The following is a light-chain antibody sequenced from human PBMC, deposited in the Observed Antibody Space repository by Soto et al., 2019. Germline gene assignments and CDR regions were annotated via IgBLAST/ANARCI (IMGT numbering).Light chain of an antibody. CDR2: AAS. CDR1: QSISTW. V-gene: IGKV1-5*01. Sequence: DIQMTQSPSTLSASVGDRVTITCRASQSISTWLAWYQQKPGKAPKLLIYAASSLQSGVPSRFSGSGSGTEFTLAISCLQPDDFAIYFCQQYNRYFTFGPGTKVDIK. CDR3: QQYNRYFT. J-gene: IGKJ3*01.